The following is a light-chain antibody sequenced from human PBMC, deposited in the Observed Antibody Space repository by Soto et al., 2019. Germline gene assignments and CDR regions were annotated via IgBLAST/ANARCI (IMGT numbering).Light chain of an antibody. CDR1: RSVDLW. V-gene: IGKV1-5*01. J-gene: IGKJ1*01. Sequence: DNQITQSPSTLSASVGDRVTITCRARRSVDLWLAWYQQKTWKATKLMIYDDQSLQSGVNSRFSGSGSGTEFTLKLSIMQPDDFGTYYCQGYNSYQGTLGEGDKG. CDR3: QGYNSYQGT. CDR2: DDQ.